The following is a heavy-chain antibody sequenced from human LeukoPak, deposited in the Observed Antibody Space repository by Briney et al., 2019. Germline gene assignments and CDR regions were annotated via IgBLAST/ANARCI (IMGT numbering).Heavy chain of an antibody. CDR1: GGSFSGYY. J-gene: IGHJ4*02. Sequence: SSETLSLTCAVYGGSFSGYYWSWIRQPPGKGLEWIGEINHSGSTNYSPSLKSRVTISVDTSKNQFSLKLSSVTAADTAVYYCARGIYGSGTEGFDYWGQGTLVTVSS. CDR3: ARGIYGSGTEGFDY. D-gene: IGHD3-10*01. CDR2: INHSGST. V-gene: IGHV4-34*01.